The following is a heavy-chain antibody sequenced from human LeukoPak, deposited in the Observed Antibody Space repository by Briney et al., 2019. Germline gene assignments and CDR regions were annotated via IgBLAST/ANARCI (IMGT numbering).Heavy chain of an antibody. V-gene: IGHV3-30-3*01. CDR1: GFTFSDYY. CDR3: ARVNVVVPAAIGAFDI. J-gene: IGHJ3*02. D-gene: IGHD2-2*02. CDR2: ISYDGSNK. Sequence: GGSLRLSCAASGFTFSDYYMSWIRQAPGKGLEWVAVISYDGSNKYYADSVKGRFTISRDNSKNTLYLQMNSLRAEDTAVYYCARVNVVVPAAIGAFDIWGQGTMVTVSS.